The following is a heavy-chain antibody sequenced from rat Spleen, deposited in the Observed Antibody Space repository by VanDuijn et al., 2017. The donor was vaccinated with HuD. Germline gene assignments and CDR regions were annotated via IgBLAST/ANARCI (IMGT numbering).Heavy chain of an antibody. V-gene: IGHV5S13*01. D-gene: IGHD1-2*01. CDR1: GFTFSDYG. CDR2: ISPSGGTT. CDR3: GKDMNYYSTYPFYVMGD. Sequence: EVQLVESGGGLVQPGRSMKLSCAASGFTFSDYGMAWVLQAPTKGLEWVASISPSGGTTYYRDSVKGRFTISRDNAENTVYLQMNSLRSEDTATYYCGKDMNYYSTYPFYVMGDWGQGASVTVSS. J-gene: IGHJ4*01.